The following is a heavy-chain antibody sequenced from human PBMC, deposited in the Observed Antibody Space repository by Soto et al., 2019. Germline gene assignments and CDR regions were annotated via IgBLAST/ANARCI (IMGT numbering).Heavy chain of an antibody. CDR1: GGSISSSSYY. J-gene: IGHJ4*02. V-gene: IGHV4-39*01. D-gene: IGHD4-17*01. CDR2: IYYSGST. CDR3: ARHTDDYGDACFDY. Sequence: SETLSLTCTVSGGSISSSSYYWGWIRQPPGKGLEWIGSIYYSGSTYYNPSLKSRVTISVDTSKNQFSLKLSSVTAADTAVYYCARHTDDYGDACFDYWGQGTLVTVSS.